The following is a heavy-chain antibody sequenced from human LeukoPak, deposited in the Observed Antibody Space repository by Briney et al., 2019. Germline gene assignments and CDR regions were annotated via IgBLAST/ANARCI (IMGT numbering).Heavy chain of an antibody. CDR2: ISSSGSTI. V-gene: IGHV3-11*01. D-gene: IGHD3-9*01. CDR3: ARAPKEDWLPYGMDV. J-gene: IGHJ6*02. CDR1: GFTFSDHY. Sequence: GGSLRLSCAASGFTFSDHYMSWIRQAPGKGLEWVSYISSSGSTIYYADSVKGRFTISRDNAKNSLYLQMNSLRAEDTAVYYCARAPKEDWLPYGMDVWGQGTTVTVSS.